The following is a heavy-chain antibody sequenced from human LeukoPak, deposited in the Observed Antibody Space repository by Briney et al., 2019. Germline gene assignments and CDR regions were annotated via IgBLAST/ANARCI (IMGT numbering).Heavy chain of an antibody. V-gene: IGHV3-74*03. CDR3: AKDGGLLWFGELSYYYYMDV. D-gene: IGHD3-10*01. J-gene: IGHJ6*03. Sequence: GGSLRLSCAASGLTFNSYWMHWVRQVAGKGLVWVTRINGDASNTTYADSVKGRFTISRDNSKNTLYLQMNSLRAEDTAVYYCAKDGGLLWFGELSYYYYMDVWGKGTTVTISS. CDR1: GLTFNSYW. CDR2: INGDASNT.